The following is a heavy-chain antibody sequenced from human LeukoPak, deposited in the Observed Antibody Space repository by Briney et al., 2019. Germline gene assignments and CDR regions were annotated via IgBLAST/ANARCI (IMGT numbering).Heavy chain of an antibody. CDR3: ARDPNYYDSSGYWY. V-gene: IGHV3-30*14. Sequence: GGSLRLSCAASGFTFSSYAMHWVRQAPGKGLEWVAVISYDGSNKYYADSVKGRFTISRDNSKNTLYLQMNSLRAEDTAVYYCARDPNYYDSSGYWYWGQGTLVTVSS. D-gene: IGHD3-22*01. J-gene: IGHJ4*02. CDR1: GFTFSSYA. CDR2: ISYDGSNK.